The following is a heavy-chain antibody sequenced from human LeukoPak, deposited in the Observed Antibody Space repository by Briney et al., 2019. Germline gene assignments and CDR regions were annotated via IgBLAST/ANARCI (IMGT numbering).Heavy chain of an antibody. D-gene: IGHD6-13*01. CDR2: VKYDGSGE. Sequence: GGSLRLSCAASGFTFRDYWMSWVRQAPGKGLEWVANVKYDGSGEYYVDSVKGRFTISRDNAKNSLYLQMNSLRAEDSALYYCARDHLIASAGNDYWGQGTLVTVSS. V-gene: IGHV3-7*01. CDR1: GFTFRDYW. J-gene: IGHJ4*02. CDR3: ARDHLIASAGNDY.